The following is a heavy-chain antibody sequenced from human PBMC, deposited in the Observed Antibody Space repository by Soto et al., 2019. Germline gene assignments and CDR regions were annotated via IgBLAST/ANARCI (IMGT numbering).Heavy chain of an antibody. J-gene: IGHJ4*02. Sequence: SETLSLTCTVSGGSISSYYWSWIRQPPGKGLEWIGYIYYSGSTNYNPSLKSRVTISVDTSKNQFSLKLSSVTAADPAVYYCARPSLIAVASIDYWGQGTLVNVS. CDR3: ARPSLIAVASIDY. D-gene: IGHD6-19*01. V-gene: IGHV4-59*08. CDR1: GGSISSYY. CDR2: IYYSGST.